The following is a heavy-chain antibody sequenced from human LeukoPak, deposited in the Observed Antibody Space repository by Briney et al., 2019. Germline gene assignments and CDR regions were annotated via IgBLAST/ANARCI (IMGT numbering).Heavy chain of an antibody. D-gene: IGHD3-3*01. CDR1: GGSISGYY. CDR2: IYSTGST. CDR3: ASGNYDFWSGYYSFDY. V-gene: IGHV4-59*12. Sequence: SETLSLTCTVSGGSISGYYWSWVRQSPEKGLESIGFIYSTGSTNYNPSLKSRVTISVDKSKNQFSLKLSSVTAADTAVYYCASGNYDFWSGYYSFDYWGQGTLVTVSS. J-gene: IGHJ4*02.